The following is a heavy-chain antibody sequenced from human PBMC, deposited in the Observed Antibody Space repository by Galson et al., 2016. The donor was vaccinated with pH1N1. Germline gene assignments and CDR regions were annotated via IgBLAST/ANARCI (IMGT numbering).Heavy chain of an antibody. J-gene: IGHJ4*02. D-gene: IGHD3-10*01. CDR2: VYPGDSDT. Sequence: QSGAEVTKPGESLKISCRGSGYSFTSYWIAWVRQKPGKGLEWMGIVYPGDSDTRYSPSFRGLFTFSADKSIGTAYLQWSSLEASDPAIYYCARLRGGITVVREVYFDLWGQGTLVTVSP. CDR3: ARLRGGITVVREVYFDL. CDR1: GYSFTSYW. V-gene: IGHV5-51*03.